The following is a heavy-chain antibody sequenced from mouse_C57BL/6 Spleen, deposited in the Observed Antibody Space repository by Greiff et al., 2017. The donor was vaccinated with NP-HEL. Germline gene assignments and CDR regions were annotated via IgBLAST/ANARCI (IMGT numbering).Heavy chain of an antibody. CDR3: ARGDDGYYFDY. CDR2: LAPNSGGT. V-gene: IGHV1-72*01. CDR1: GYTFTSYW. Sequence: QVQLQQPGAELVKPGASVKLSCKASGYTFTSYWMHWVKQRPGRGLAWIGRLAPNSGGTKYNEKFKSKATLTVDKPSSTAYMQLSSLTSEDSAVYYCARGDDGYYFDYWGQGTTLTVSS. J-gene: IGHJ2*01. D-gene: IGHD2-3*01.